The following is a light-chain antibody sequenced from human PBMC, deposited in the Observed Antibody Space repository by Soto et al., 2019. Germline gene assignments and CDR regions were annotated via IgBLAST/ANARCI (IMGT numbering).Light chain of an antibody. CDR2: GAS. CDR3: QQFNSWPRT. CDR1: QSVSGN. V-gene: IGKV3-15*01. Sequence: IVMTQSPATVSASPGERVTLSCRASQSVSGNVAWYHQKPGQPPRLLVYGASTTATDIPARFFGSGSETDFILTITRLQSEDFGTYYCQQFNSWPRTFGQGTKVEIK. J-gene: IGKJ1*01.